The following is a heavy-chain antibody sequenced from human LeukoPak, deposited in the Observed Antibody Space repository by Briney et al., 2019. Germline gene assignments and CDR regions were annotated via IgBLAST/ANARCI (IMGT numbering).Heavy chain of an antibody. Sequence: PLETLSLTCAVYGGSFSGYYWSWIRQPPGKGLEWIGEINHSGSTNYNPSLKSRVTISVDTSKNQFSLKLSSVTAADTAVYYCARTWGSYRAYQHWGQGTLVTVSS. CDR1: GGSFSGYY. V-gene: IGHV4-34*01. CDR3: ARTWGSYRAYQH. D-gene: IGHD3-16*02. J-gene: IGHJ1*01. CDR2: INHSGST.